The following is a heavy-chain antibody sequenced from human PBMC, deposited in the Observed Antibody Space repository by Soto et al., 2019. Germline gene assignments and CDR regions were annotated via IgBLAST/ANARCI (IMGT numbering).Heavy chain of an antibody. V-gene: IGHV2-5*01. J-gene: IGHJ5*02. CDR3: AHRGYGDYPRDNWFDP. Sequence: QITLKESGPTLVKPTQTLTLTCTFSGFSLNTGGAGVGWIRQPPGKALAWLALIYWNDDERYSPSLKGKLTITKDASKHQVVLTMTNMDPVDTATYYCAHRGYGDYPRDNWFDPWGQGTLVTVSS. CDR2: IYWNDDE. CDR1: GFSLNTGGAG. D-gene: IGHD4-17*01.